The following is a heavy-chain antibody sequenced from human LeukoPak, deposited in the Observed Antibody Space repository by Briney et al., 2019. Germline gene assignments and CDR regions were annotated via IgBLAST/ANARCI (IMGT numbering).Heavy chain of an antibody. J-gene: IGHJ4*02. Sequence: ASVKVSCKASGYTLTVYYMNWVRQAPGQGREWMGWINPNSGGTNYAQKFQGRVTMTRDTSISTAYMELSRLRSDDTAVYYCARELLWFGGESDYWGQGTLVTVSS. CDR2: INPNSGGT. CDR1: GYTLTVYY. CDR3: ARELLWFGGESDY. D-gene: IGHD3-10*01. V-gene: IGHV1-2*02.